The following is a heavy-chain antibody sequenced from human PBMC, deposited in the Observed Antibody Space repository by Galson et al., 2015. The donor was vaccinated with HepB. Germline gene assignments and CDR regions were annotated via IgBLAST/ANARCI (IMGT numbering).Heavy chain of an antibody. CDR1: GYTFTSYA. CDR3: VFRRSSVISYYYGMDV. CDR2: INAGNGNT. D-gene: IGHD6-19*01. V-gene: IGHV1-3*01. J-gene: IGHJ6*02. Sequence: SVKVSCKASGYTFTSYAMHWVRQAPGQRLEWMGWINAGNGNTKYSQRFQGRVTITRDTSASTAYMELSSLRSEDTAVYYCVFRRSSVISYYYGMDVWGQGTTVTVSS.